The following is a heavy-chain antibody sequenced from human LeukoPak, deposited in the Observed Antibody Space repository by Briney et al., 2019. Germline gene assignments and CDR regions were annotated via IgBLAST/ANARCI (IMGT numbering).Heavy chain of an antibody. Sequence: GASVKVSCKASGYTFTDYYMHWVRQAPGQGLAWVGCINPTSGATNYAQKFQGRVTMTSDTSNNTSYMELSRLRSDDTAVYYCAREFRTTTWSFDAFDLWGQGTMVTVSS. D-gene: IGHD1/OR15-1a*01. CDR2: INPTSGAT. CDR1: GYTFTDYY. J-gene: IGHJ3*01. CDR3: AREFRTTTWSFDAFDL. V-gene: IGHV1-2*02.